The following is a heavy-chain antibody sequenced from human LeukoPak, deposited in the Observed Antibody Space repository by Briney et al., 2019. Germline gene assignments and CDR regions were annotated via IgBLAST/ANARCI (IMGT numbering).Heavy chain of an antibody. CDR3: ARSGLLWFGEFSGYFDS. CDR2: IFYSGST. CDR1: SGSISTSNYY. Sequence: SETLSLTCTVSSGSISTSNYYWGWVRQPPGKALEWIGNIFYSGSTYYSPSLKSRVTISLDTSRNQFSLKLNSVTAADTAIYFCARSGLLWFGEFSGYFDSWGQGTLVTVSS. V-gene: IGHV4-39*07. D-gene: IGHD3-10*01. J-gene: IGHJ4*02.